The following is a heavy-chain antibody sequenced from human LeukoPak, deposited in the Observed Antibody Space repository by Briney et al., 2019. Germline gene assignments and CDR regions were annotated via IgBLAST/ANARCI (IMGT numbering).Heavy chain of an antibody. V-gene: IGHV3-23*01. Sequence: GGSLRLSCAASGFTFSSYAMSWVRQAPGKGLEWVSAISGSGGSTYYADSVKGRFTISRDNSKNTLYLQMNSLRAEDTAVYYCARLYGDLTAHPYYYYGMDVWGQGTTVTVSS. CDR2: ISGSGGST. D-gene: IGHD4-17*01. J-gene: IGHJ6*02. CDR1: GFTFSSYA. CDR3: ARLYGDLTAHPYYYYGMDV.